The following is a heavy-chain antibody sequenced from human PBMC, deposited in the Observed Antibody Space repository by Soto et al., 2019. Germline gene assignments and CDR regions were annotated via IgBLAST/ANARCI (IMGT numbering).Heavy chain of an antibody. D-gene: IGHD3-22*01. CDR1: GFTFSTYP. CDR3: VQAIFDTSGYYYAY. Sequence: GSLRLSCSASGFTFSTYPIHWVRQAPGKGLEYVSAISSTGGSTYYADSVKGRFTISRDNPKNTLYLQMSSLRAEDTAVYHCVQAIFDTSGYYYAYWGQGTQVTVSS. J-gene: IGHJ4*02. V-gene: IGHV3-64D*08. CDR2: ISSTGGST.